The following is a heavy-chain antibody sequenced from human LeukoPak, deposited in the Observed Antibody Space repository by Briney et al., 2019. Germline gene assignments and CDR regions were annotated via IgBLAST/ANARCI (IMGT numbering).Heavy chain of an antibody. V-gene: IGHV3-21*01. CDR2: ISSSSTYI. CDR3: ARDLAVAGKY. J-gene: IGHJ4*02. Sequence: KPGRSLRLSCAASGFTFSSYSMNWVRQAPGKGLEWVSSISSSSTYIYYADSVKGRFTISRDNAKNSLYLQMNSLRAEDTAVYYCARDLAVAGKYWGQGTLVTVSS. CDR1: GFTFSSYS. D-gene: IGHD6-19*01.